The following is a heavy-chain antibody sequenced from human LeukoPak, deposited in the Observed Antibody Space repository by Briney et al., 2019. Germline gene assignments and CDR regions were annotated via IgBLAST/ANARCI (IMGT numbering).Heavy chain of an antibody. J-gene: IGHJ4*02. Sequence: SVTVSCTASGGTFSSYAISWVRQAPGQGLEWMGGIIPIFGTANYAQKFQGRVTITTDESTSTAYMELSSLRSEDTAVYYCARVGNTGSSWYVSGDYYFDYWGQGTLVTVSS. V-gene: IGHV1-69*05. D-gene: IGHD6-13*01. CDR2: IIPIFGTA. CDR1: GGTFSSYA. CDR3: ARVGNTGSSWYVSGDYYFDY.